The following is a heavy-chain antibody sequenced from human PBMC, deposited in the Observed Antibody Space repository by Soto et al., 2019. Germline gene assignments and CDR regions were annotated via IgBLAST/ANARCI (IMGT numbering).Heavy chain of an antibody. CDR3: AREQTVTTCFDS. J-gene: IGHJ4*02. CDR1: GVSIDSGAYS. Sequence: QLQLQESDSGLVKPSQTLSLTCAVSGVSIDSGAYSWNWIRQPPGRGLEWIGYIFPSGSSYYNPSLNSRVTMSVDTSKNQFSLQLNSVTAADTAAYYCAREQTVTTCFDSWGQGALVTVSS. CDR2: IFPSGSS. V-gene: IGHV4-30-2*01. D-gene: IGHD4-17*01.